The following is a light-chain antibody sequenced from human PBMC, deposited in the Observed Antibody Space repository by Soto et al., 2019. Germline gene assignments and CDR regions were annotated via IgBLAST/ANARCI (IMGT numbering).Light chain of an antibody. Sequence: QSVLTQSPSASASLGASVKLTCTLSSGHSSSAIAWHQQQPEKGPRYLMKLNSDGSHRKGDGIPDRFSGSSSGAERYLTISSLQSEDEADYYCQTWGTGIVVFGGGTKVTVL. CDR2: LNSDGSH. V-gene: IGLV4-69*01. J-gene: IGLJ2*01. CDR1: SGHSSSA. CDR3: QTWGTGIVV.